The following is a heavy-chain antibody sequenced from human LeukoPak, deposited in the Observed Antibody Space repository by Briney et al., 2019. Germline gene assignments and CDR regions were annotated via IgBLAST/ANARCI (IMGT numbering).Heavy chain of an antibody. J-gene: IGHJ4*02. CDR1: GFTFSSYG. V-gene: IGHV3-23*01. D-gene: IGHD3-3*01. Sequence: GGSLRLSCAASGFTFSSYGMSWVRQPPGKGLEWVSAISGSGGSPYYADSVKGRFTISRDNSKNTLYLQMNSLRAEDTAVYYCAPAPTYYDFWSGYYDYWGQGTLVTVSS. CDR2: ISGSGGSP. CDR3: APAPTYYDFWSGYYDY.